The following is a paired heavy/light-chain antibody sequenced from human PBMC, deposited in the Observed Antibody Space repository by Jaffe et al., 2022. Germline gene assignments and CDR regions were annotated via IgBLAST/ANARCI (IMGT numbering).Heavy chain of an antibody. CDR1: GDSIRTSY. D-gene: IGHD6-19*01. J-gene: IGHJ4*02. V-gene: IGHV4-59*01. Sequence: QVQLQESGPGLMKPSETLSLTCTVSGDSIRTSYWSWVRQPPGKGLEWIGFIIYSGGTSYNPSLKSRLTMSIDTSKNQFSLKLSSVTAADTAVYYCVRQWTFWGQGALVTVSS. CDR3: VRQWTF. CDR2: IIYSGGT.
Light chain of an antibody. Sequence: EIVLTQSPGTLSLSPGERATLSCRAGQSVGSSSLAWYQQKPGQAPRLLIYGASSRATGVPDRFSGSGSGTDFTLAISRLEPEDFAVYYCQQYGSSPYTFGQGTKLEIK. V-gene: IGKV3-20*01. CDR3: QQYGSSPYT. J-gene: IGKJ2*01. CDR2: GAS. CDR1: QSVGSSS.